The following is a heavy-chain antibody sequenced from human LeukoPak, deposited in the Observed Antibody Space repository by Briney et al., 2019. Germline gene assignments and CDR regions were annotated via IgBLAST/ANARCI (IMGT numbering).Heavy chain of an antibody. Sequence: SETLSLTCTVSGGSIRSGSCYWSWIRQPAGKGLEWIGRIYTSGSTNYNPSPKSRVTISVDTSKNQFSLKLSSVTAADTAVYYCARGREYYDILTGGDWFDPWGQGTLVTVSS. D-gene: IGHD3-9*01. CDR3: ARGREYYDILTGGDWFDP. CDR1: GGSIRSGSCY. J-gene: IGHJ5*02. V-gene: IGHV4-61*02. CDR2: IYTSGST.